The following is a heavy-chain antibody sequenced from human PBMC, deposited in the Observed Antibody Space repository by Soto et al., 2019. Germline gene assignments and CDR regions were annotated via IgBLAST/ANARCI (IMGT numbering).Heavy chain of an antibody. V-gene: IGHV4-39*01. CDR2: VYYSGSS. D-gene: IGHD6-13*01. Sequence: PSETLSLTCTVSVGSISSSRNFWAWIRQSPGKGLEWIGSVYYSGSSYYNPSLKSRVTISVDTSKKHFSLKLNSVTAADTAVYYCARQAGSSSYFDYWGQGTLVTVSS. CDR1: VGSISSSRNF. CDR3: ARQAGSSSYFDY. J-gene: IGHJ4*02.